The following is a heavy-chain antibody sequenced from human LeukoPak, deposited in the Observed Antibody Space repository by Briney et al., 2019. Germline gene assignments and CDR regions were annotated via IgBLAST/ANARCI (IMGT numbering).Heavy chain of an antibody. V-gene: IGHV3-21*01. D-gene: IGHD4-17*01. CDR1: GFTFSSYS. CDR3: ARVGMTTSSN. CDR2: ISSSSSYI. J-gene: IGHJ4*02. Sequence: PGGSLRLSCEASGFTFSSYSMNWVRQAPGKGLEWVSSISSSSSYIYYADSVKGRFTISRDNAKNSLYLQMNSLRAGDTAVYYCARVGMTTSSNWGQGTLVTVSS.